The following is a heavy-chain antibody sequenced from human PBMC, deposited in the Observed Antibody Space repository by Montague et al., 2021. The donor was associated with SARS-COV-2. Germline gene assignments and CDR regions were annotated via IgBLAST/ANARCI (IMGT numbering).Heavy chain of an antibody. Sequence: SLSLSCAASGFTFSSYAMHWVRQAPGKGLEWVAVISYDGSNKYYADSVKGRFTISRDNSKNTLYLQMNSLRAEDTAVYYCASHPGYSSSWWGQGTLVIVSS. J-gene: IGHJ4*02. V-gene: IGHV3-30*04. CDR1: GFTFSSYA. CDR2: ISYDGSNK. CDR3: ASHPGYSSSW. D-gene: IGHD6-13*01.